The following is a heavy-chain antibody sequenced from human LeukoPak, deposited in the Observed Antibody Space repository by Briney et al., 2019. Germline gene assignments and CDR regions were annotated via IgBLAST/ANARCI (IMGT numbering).Heavy chain of an antibody. Sequence: GGSLRLSCAASGFTFSTYTMYWVRHPPGKRLEWVSIIGNNGGGIHYADSVRGRFTISRDNSKNTLYVQMNSLRDEGTAVYYCAKDQRWESPHYLDSWGQGTLVTVSS. CDR3: AKDQRWESPHYLDS. CDR2: IGNNGGGI. J-gene: IGHJ4*02. V-gene: IGHV3-23*01. CDR1: GFTFSTYT. D-gene: IGHD1-26*01.